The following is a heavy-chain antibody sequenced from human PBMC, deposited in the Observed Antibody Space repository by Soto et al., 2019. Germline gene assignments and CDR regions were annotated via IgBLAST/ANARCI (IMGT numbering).Heavy chain of an antibody. CDR2: TTYDGSNK. D-gene: IGHD4-17*01. CDR1: GFTFSSYG. Sequence: GGSLRLSCAASGFTFSSYGMHWVRQAPGKGLEWVADTTYDGSNKYYADSVKGRFTISRDNSKNTLYLQMNSLRAEDTAVYYCAKRVGPVSDLWGQGTLVTVS. J-gene: IGHJ4*02. CDR3: AKRVGPVSDL. V-gene: IGHV3-30*18.